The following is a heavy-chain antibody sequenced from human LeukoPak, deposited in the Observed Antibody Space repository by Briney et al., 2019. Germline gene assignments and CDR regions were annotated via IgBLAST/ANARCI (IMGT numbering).Heavy chain of an antibody. CDR3: ARGGRQWLVIDAFDI. V-gene: IGHV1-2*02. Sequence: EASVKVSCKASGYTFTGYYMHWVRQAPGQGLEWMGWINPNSGGTNYAQKFQGRVTMTRDTSISTAYMELSRLRSDDTAVYYCARGGRQWLVIDAFDIWGQGTMVTVSS. J-gene: IGHJ3*02. D-gene: IGHD6-19*01. CDR2: INPNSGGT. CDR1: GYTFTGYY.